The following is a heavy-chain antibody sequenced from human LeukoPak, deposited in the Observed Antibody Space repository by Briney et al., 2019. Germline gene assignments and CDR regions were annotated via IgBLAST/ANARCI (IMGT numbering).Heavy chain of an antibody. CDR1: GGSFSGYY. Sequence: SETLSLTCAVYGGSFSGYYWSWIRQPPGKGLEWIGEINHSGSTNYNPSLKSRVTISVDTSKNQFSLKLSSVTAADTAVYYCARLTPASSGAFDIWGQGTMVTVSS. V-gene: IGHV4-34*01. D-gene: IGHD3-22*01. CDR3: ARLTPASSGAFDI. CDR2: INHSGST. J-gene: IGHJ3*02.